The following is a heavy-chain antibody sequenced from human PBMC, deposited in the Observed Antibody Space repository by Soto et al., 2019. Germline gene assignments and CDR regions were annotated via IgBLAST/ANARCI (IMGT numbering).Heavy chain of an antibody. CDR1: GGSISSGGYY. CDR3: ARDIVVVLAAQPTAQYNWFDP. J-gene: IGHJ5*02. V-gene: IGHV4-31*02. Sequence: PSETLSLTCTVSGGSISSGGYYWSWIRQHPGKGLEWIGYIYYSGSTYYNPSLKSRVTISVDTSKNQFSLKLSSVTAADTAVYYCARDIVVVLAAQPTAQYNWFDPWGQGTLVTVSS. CDR2: IYYSGST. D-gene: IGHD2-15*01.